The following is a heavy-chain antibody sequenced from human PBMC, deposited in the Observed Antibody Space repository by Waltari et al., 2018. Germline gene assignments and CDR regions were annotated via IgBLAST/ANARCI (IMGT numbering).Heavy chain of an antibody. Sequence: QVQLQESGPGLLRPSGTLSLTCVVPGASISSSNWWRRARHSPGKGLEWIGEAYYSGTTHYNPSLKKRATISVDIFNNQFSLTLTSLTAADTAIYYCARGTMVRGSLVIDYYFDYWGLGTLVTVSS. J-gene: IGHJ4*02. D-gene: IGHD3-10*01. CDR2: AYYSGTT. CDR1: GASISSSNW. CDR3: ARGTMVRGSLVIDYYFDY. V-gene: IGHV4-4*02.